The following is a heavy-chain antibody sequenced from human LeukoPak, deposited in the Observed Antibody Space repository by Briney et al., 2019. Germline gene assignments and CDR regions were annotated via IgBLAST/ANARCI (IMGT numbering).Heavy chain of an antibody. CDR1: GGSISSGGYS. J-gene: IGHJ5*02. V-gene: IGHV4-30-2*01. CDR2: IYHSGST. D-gene: IGHD5-18*01. Sequence: SETLSLTCAVSGGSISSGGYSWSWVRQPPGKGLEWIGYIYHSGSTYYNPSLKSRVTISVDRSKNQFSLKLSSVTAADTAVYYCAAGGYSYPNWFDPWGQGTLVTVSS. CDR3: AAGGYSYPNWFDP.